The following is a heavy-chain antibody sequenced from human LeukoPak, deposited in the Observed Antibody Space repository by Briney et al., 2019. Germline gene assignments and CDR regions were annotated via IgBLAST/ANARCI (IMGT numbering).Heavy chain of an antibody. D-gene: IGHD3-9*01. CDR1: GGTFSSYA. Sequence: ASVKVSCKASGGTFSSYAISWVRQAPGQGLEWMGGIIPIFGTANYAQKFQGRVTITTDESTSTAYMELSSLRSEDTAVYYCARKFHYDILTAVDAFDIWGQGTMVTVSS. CDR2: IIPIFGTA. V-gene: IGHV1-69*05. J-gene: IGHJ3*02. CDR3: ARKFHYDILTAVDAFDI.